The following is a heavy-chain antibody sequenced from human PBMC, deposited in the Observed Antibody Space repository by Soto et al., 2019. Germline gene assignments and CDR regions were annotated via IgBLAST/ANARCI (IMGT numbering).Heavy chain of an antibody. V-gene: IGHV3-11*01. J-gene: IGHJ6*02. Sequence: GGSLRLSCAASGFTFSDYYMSWIRQAPGKGLEWVSYISSSGSTIYYADSVKGRFTISRDNAKNSLYLQMNSLRAEDTAVYYCARDYGSGSYGYYYYDMDVWGQGTTVTVSS. CDR3: ARDYGSGSYGYYYYDMDV. D-gene: IGHD3-10*01. CDR1: GFTFSDYY. CDR2: ISSSGSTI.